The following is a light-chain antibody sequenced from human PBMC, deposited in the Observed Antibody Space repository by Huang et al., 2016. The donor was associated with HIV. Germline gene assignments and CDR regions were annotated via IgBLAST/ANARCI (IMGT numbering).Light chain of an antibody. CDR2: GAS. V-gene: IGKV3-15*01. CDR3: QQYNNWPPMYT. Sequence: EIVMTQSPATLSVSPGERATRSCRASQSVSSNLAWYQQKPGQAPRLLIYGASTRATGIPARFSALGSGTEFTLTISSLQSEDFAVYYCQQYNNWPPMYTFGQGTNLEIK. CDR1: QSVSSN. J-gene: IGKJ2*01.